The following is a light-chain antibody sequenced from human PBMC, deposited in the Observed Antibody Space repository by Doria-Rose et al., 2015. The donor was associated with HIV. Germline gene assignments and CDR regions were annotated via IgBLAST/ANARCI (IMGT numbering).Light chain of an antibody. J-gene: IGKJ2*01. Sequence: TQSPSTLSASVGDRVTITCRASQSISTWLAWYQQKPGKAPKLLIYKASSLESGVPSRFSGSGSGTEFTLTISSLQPDDFASYYCQHYQSYPYTFGQGTKPEIQ. V-gene: IGKV1-5*03. CDR3: QHYQSYPYT. CDR1: QSISTW. CDR2: KAS.